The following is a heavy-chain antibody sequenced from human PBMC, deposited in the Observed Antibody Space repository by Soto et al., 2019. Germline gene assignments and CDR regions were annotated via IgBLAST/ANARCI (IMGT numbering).Heavy chain of an antibody. CDR2: IYATGTT. CDR3: VRDGTKTLRDWFDP. CDR1: GASISGFY. D-gene: IGHD1-1*01. V-gene: IGHV4-4*07. Sequence: PSETLSLTCTVSGASISGFYSSWIRKSAGKGLEWIGRIYATGTTDYNPSLKSRVMMSVDTSKKQFSLKLRSVTAADTAVYYCVRDGTKTLRDWFDPWGQGISVTVS. J-gene: IGHJ5*02.